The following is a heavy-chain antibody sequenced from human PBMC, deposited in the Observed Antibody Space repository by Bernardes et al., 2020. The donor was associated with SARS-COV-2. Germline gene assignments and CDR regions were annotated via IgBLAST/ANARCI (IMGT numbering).Heavy chain of an antibody. Sequence: GGSLILSCAASKFTFNNVWMSWVRQAPGKGLEWIARIKSRADGGTTDYAAPVKGRFTITKDTSKNQVVLTMTNMDPVDTATYYCAHIDDSGWRRPLYGMDVWGQGTTVTVSS. CDR2: IKSRADGGTT. J-gene: IGHJ6*02. CDR1: KFTFNNVW. D-gene: IGHD5-12*01. CDR3: AHIDDSGWRRPLYGMDV. V-gene: IGHV3-15*01.